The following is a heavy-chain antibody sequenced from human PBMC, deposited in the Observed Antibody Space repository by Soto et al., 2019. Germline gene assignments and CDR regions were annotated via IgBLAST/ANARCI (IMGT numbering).Heavy chain of an antibody. J-gene: IGHJ3*02. CDR2: IIPIFGTA. CDR3: AKCYRTYYYGSGSYLARDAFDI. CDR1: GGTFSSYA. Sequence: SVKVSCKASGGTFSSYAISWVRQAPGQGLEWMGGIIPIFGTANYAQKFQGRVTITADESTSTAYMELSSLRSEDTAVYYCAKCYRTYYYGSGSYLARDAFDIWGQGTMVTVSS. D-gene: IGHD3-10*01. V-gene: IGHV1-69*13.